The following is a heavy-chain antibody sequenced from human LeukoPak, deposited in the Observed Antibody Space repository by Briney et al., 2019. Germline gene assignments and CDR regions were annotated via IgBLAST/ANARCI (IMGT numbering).Heavy chain of an antibody. D-gene: IGHD6-19*01. CDR2: ISGSGGST. J-gene: IGHJ4*02. CDR1: GLTFSSYA. V-gene: IGHV3-23*01. CDR3: AKVLQLWLVTYFDY. Sequence: GGSLRLSCAASGLTFSSYAMSWVRQAPGKGVEWVSAISGSGGSTYYADSVKGRFTISRDNSKYPLYLQMNSLRAEDTAVYYCAKVLQLWLVTYFDYWGQGTLVTVSS.